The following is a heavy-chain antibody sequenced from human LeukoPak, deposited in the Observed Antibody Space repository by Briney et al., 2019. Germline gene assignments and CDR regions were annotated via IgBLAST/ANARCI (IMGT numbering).Heavy chain of an antibody. CDR2: IKQDGSEK. CDR1: GFTFSSYW. V-gene: IGHV3-7*05. J-gene: IGHJ1*01. D-gene: IGHD6-13*01. CDR3: SLEGSSWYRYFQH. Sequence: PGGSLRLSCAASGFTFSSYWMSWVRQAPGKGLEWVANIKQDGSEKYYVDSVKGRFTISRDNAKNSLYLRMNSLRAEDTAVYYSSLEGSSWYRYFQHWGQGTLVTVSS.